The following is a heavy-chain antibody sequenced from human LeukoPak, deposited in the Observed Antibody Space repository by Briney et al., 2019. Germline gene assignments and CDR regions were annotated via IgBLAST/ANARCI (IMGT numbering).Heavy chain of an antibody. J-gene: IGHJ4*02. V-gene: IGHV3-23*01. CDR2: ISGSGGST. Sequence: PGGSLRLSCAASGFTFSSAWMGWVRQAPGKGLEWVSAISGSGGSTYYADSVKGRFTISRDNSKNTLYLQMNSLRAEDTAVYYCAKELVTNKGGFYFDYWGQGTLVTVSS. CDR3: AKELVTNKGGFYFDY. D-gene: IGHD1-26*01. CDR1: GFTFSSAW.